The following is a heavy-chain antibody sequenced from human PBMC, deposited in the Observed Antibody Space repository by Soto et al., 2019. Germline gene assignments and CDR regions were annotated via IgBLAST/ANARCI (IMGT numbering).Heavy chain of an antibody. CDR3: ERDRRYCSSTSCYGYYYGMDV. J-gene: IGHJ6*02. CDR2: ISTDGSIK. CDR1: GFSFRKYA. V-gene: IGHV3-30-3*01. Sequence: GGSLRLSCAASGFSFRKYAMHWVRQAPGKGLEWVTVISTDGSIKYYIDSVTRRFTISRDHSKNTLYPQMNSLRAEDTAVYYCERDRRYCSSTSCYGYYYGMDVWGQGTTVTVSS. D-gene: IGHD2-2*01.